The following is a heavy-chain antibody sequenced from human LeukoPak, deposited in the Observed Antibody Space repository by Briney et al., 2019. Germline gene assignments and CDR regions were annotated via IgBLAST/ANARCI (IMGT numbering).Heavy chain of an antibody. Sequence: ASVKVSCKASGYTFTSNYIHWVRQAPGQGLEWMGWINPNSGGTNYAQKFQGWVTMTRDTSISTAYMELSRLRSDDTAVYYCAREYYDILTGYTPNGMDVWGQGTTVTVSS. V-gene: IGHV1-2*04. CDR3: AREYYDILTGYTPNGMDV. CDR1: GYTFTSNY. J-gene: IGHJ6*02. D-gene: IGHD3-9*01. CDR2: INPNSGGT.